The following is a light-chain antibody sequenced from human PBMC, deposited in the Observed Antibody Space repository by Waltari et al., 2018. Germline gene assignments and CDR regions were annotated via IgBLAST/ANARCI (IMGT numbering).Light chain of an antibody. CDR2: DVS. J-gene: IGLJ2*01. Sequence: QSALTQPASVSGSPGQSITISRTGSSSDLGAYNFVSWYQQHPGKAPQLMIYDVSKRPSGVSNRFSGSKSGNTASLTIYGLQVEDEADYFCSSYTTTNIVVFGGGTELTVL. V-gene: IGLV2-14*03. CDR1: SSDLGAYNF. CDR3: SSYTTTNIVV.